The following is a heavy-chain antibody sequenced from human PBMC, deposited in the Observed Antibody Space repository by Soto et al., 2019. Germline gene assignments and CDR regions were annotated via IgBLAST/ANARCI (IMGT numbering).Heavy chain of an antibody. V-gene: IGHV3-64*01. CDR2: ITSNGGNT. Sequence: EVQLVESGGGLVQPGGSLRLPCAASGFTFSSYAMHWGRQAPGKGLEYVSVITSNGGNTDYASSVKGRFTISRDNSKNTLYLQMGSLRAEDMAVYYCARRIPFGYGMDVWGQGTTVTVSS. CDR1: GFTFSSYA. D-gene: IGHD2-21*01. CDR3: ARRIPFGYGMDV. J-gene: IGHJ6*02.